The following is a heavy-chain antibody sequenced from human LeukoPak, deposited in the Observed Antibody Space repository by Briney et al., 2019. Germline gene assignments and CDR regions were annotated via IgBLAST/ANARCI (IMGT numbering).Heavy chain of an antibody. CDR2: INSDGSNT. Sequence: QSGGSLRLSCAASGFTFSSVAMNWVRQAPGKGLVWVSRINSDGSNTSYADSVKGRFTFSRDNAKNTLYLEMNSLRAEDTAVYYCTRGIYSSGGSIAFDYWGQGTLVTVSS. CDR3: TRGIYSSGGSIAFDY. J-gene: IGHJ4*02. D-gene: IGHD2-15*01. CDR1: GFTFSSVA. V-gene: IGHV3-74*01.